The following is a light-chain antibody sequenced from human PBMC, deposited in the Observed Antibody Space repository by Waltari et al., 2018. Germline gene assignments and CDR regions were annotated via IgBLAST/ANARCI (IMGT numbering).Light chain of an antibody. Sequence: DIQMTQSPSSLSASVGDRVTITCQASQDISNYLNWYQQKPGKAPKLQIYDASNLATEVPSRFCGSGSGTDFTFAISSLQPEDIATYYCQQYDNLPSFGGGTKVEIK. CDR3: QQYDNLPS. V-gene: IGKV1-33*01. J-gene: IGKJ4*01. CDR1: QDISNY. CDR2: DAS.